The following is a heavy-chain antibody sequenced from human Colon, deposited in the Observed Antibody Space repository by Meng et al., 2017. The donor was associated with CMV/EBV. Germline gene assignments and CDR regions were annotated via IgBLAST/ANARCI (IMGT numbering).Heavy chain of an antibody. J-gene: IGHJ5*02. CDR3: TRTIRVTVAGRVVPGESDR. CDR2: ISQDGSET. CDR1: GFTFKSYM. D-gene: IGHD3-10*01. V-gene: IGHV3-7*01. Sequence: GESLKISCAVSGFTFKSYMMSWVRQAPGKGPEWVASISQDGSETYYVDALKGRFTISRDNARTSLWLEMSNLRAEDTAMYYCTRTIRVTVAGRVVPGESDRWGQGTLVTVSS.